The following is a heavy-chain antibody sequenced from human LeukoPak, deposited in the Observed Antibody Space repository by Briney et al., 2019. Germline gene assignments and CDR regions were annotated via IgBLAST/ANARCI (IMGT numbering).Heavy chain of an antibody. CDR1: GGTFSSYA. D-gene: IGHD2-15*01. J-gene: IGHJ4*02. CDR2: IIPIFGTA. Sequence: ASVKVSCKASGGTFSSYAISWVRQAPGQGLEWMGGIIPIFGTANYAQKFQGRVTITADESTSTAYMELSSLRSEDTAVYYCARALIDCSGGSCYFDYWGQGTLVTVSS. CDR3: ARALIDCSGGSCYFDY. V-gene: IGHV1-69*13.